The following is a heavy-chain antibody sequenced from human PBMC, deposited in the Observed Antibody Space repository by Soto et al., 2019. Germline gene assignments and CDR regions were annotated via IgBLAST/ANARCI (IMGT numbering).Heavy chain of an antibody. V-gene: IGHV4-34*01. D-gene: IGHD2-15*01. CDR2: INHSGST. Sequence: SETLSLTCAVYGGSFSGCYWSWIRQPPGKGLEWIGEINHSGSTNYNPSLRSRVTISVDTSKNQFSLKLSSVTAADTAVYYCARQDRVVVEGRWFDPWGQGTLVTVSS. CDR1: GGSFSGCY. CDR3: ARQDRVVVEGRWFDP. J-gene: IGHJ5*02.